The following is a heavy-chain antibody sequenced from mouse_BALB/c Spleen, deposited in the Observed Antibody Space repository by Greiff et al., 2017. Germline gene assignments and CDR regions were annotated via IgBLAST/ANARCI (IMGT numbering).Heavy chain of an antibody. CDR1: GFSLTSYD. V-gene: IGHV2-9-2*01. CDR2: IWTGGGT. Sequence: VKLQESGPGLVAPSQSLSITCTVSGFSLTSYDISWIRQPPGKGLEWLGVIWTGGGTNYNSAFMSRLSISKDNSKSQVFLKMNSLQTDDTAIYYCVRGSYYAMDYWGQGTSVTVSS. J-gene: IGHJ4*01. CDR3: VRGSYYAMDY.